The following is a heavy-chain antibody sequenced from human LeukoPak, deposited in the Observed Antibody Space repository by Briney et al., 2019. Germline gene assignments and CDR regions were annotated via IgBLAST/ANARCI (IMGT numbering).Heavy chain of an antibody. CDR2: MYYSGST. CDR1: GGSISSYQ. J-gene: IGHJ5*02. D-gene: IGHD3-10*01. CDR3: AGHDYYGSGSYH. V-gene: IGHV4-59*08. Sequence: PSETLSLTCTVSGGSISSYQWSWIRQPSGKGLEWIGYMYYSGSTKYNPSLKSRVTISGDTSKNQFSLKLISVTAADAAVYYCAGHDYYGSGSYHWGQGTLVTVSS.